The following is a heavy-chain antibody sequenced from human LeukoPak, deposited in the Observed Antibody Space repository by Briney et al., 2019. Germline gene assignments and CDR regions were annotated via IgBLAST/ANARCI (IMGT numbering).Heavy chain of an antibody. V-gene: IGHV3-23*01. CDR2: ISGSGGST. Sequence: GGSLRLSCAASGFTFSSYAMSWVRQAPGKGLEWVSAISGSGGSTYYADSVKGRFTISRDNAKNSLYLQMNSLRAEDTAVYYCARPENSSGWFDFDYWGQGTLVTVSS. J-gene: IGHJ4*02. D-gene: IGHD6-19*01. CDR1: GFTFSSYA. CDR3: ARPENSSGWFDFDY.